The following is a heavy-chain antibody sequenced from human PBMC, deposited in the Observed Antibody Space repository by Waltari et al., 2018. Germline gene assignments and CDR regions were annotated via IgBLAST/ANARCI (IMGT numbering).Heavy chain of an antibody. CDR2: ISESGST. CDR1: GGSFSGYY. J-gene: IGHJ5*02. Sequence: QVQLQQWGAGLLKPSETLSLTCAVSGGSFSGYYWTWIRQSPGMAREWIGEISESGSTSYSPSLKSRVTISVDTSKNQFSLKLSSVTAADTAVYYCARGYNWFDPWGQGTLVTVSS. V-gene: IGHV4-34*01. CDR3: ARGYNWFDP.